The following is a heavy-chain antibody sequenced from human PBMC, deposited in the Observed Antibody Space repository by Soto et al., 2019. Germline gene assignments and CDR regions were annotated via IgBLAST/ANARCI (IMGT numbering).Heavy chain of an antibody. CDR3: ARGGDF. CDR1: GFTFSDYY. V-gene: IGHV3-11*06. J-gene: IGHJ6*02. CDR2: ISGGSGYT. Sequence: QVQLVESGGGLVKPGRSLRLSCAASGFTFSDYYMSWIRQPPGKGLEWISYISGGSGYTRYAESVKGRFTVSRDNAKNSLYLQMHSLRAGDTAVYYCARGGDFWGQGTTVIVSS.